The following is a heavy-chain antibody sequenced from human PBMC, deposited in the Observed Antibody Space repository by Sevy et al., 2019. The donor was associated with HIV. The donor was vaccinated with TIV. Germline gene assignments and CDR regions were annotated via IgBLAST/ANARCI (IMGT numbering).Heavy chain of an antibody. CDR1: GFTFSSSA. CDR3: AKDPGGGLLIWFGELSPT. CDR2: ISDSDGST. D-gene: IGHD3-10*01. V-gene: IGHV3-23*01. Sequence: QLGGSLRLSCAASGFTFSSSAMSWVRQAPGKGLEWVSTISDSDGSTYYADSVKGRFTISRDNSKNTLYLQMNSLRAEDTAVYYCAKDPGGGLLIWFGELSPTWGQGTLVTVSS. J-gene: IGHJ5*02.